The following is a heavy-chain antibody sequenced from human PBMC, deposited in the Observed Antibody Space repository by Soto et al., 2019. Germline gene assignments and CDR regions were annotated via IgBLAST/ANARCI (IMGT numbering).Heavy chain of an antibody. Sequence: GGSLRLSCAASGFTFSSYWMSWVRQAPGKGLEWVANIKQDGSEKYYVDSVKGRFTISRDNAKNSLYLQMNSLRAEDTAVYYFARERLLGLAVPLGYWSQGTLVTVSS. CDR3: ARERLLGLAVPLGY. D-gene: IGHD2-2*01. J-gene: IGHJ4*02. CDR1: GFTFSSYW. V-gene: IGHV3-7*05. CDR2: IKQDGSEK.